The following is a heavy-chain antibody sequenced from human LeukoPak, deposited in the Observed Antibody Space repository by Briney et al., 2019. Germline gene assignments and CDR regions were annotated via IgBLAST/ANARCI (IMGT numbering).Heavy chain of an antibody. V-gene: IGHV5-51*01. CDR2: IYPGDSDT. CDR1: GYSFTSYW. Sequence: GESLKISGKGSGYSFTSYWIGWVRQMPGKGLEWMGIIYPGDSDTRYSPSFQGQVTISADKSISTAYLQWSSLKASDTAMYYCARLQTGYCSGGSCYAFDYWGQGTLVTVSS. D-gene: IGHD2-15*01. CDR3: ARLQTGYCSGGSCYAFDY. J-gene: IGHJ4*02.